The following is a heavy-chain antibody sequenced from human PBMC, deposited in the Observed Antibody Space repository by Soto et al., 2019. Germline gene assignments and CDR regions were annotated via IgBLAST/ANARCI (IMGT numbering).Heavy chain of an antibody. CDR3: AIGYSGYDAYD. D-gene: IGHD5-12*01. Sequence: PSETLSLTCTVSGGSISSYYWSWIRQPPGKGLEWIGYIYYSGSTNYNPSLKSRVTISVDTSKNQFSLKLSSVTAADTAVYYCAIGYSGYDAYDWGQGNLVTV. V-gene: IGHV4-59*01. J-gene: IGHJ4*02. CDR1: GGSISSYY. CDR2: IYYSGST.